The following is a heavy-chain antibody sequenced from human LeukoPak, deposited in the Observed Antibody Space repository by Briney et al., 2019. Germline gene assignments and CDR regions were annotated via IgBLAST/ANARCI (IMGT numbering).Heavy chain of an antibody. V-gene: IGHV3-74*01. CDR1: GFTFSKYW. J-gene: IGHJ4*02. CDR2: INTDGTVT. Sequence: PGGSLRLSCAASGFTFSKYWMLWVRQAPGEGLESVSRINTDGTVTTYADSVKGRFTVSRDNADNTMFLRMNSVRDEDTAVYYCATKQWLAPPPDSWGQGTPVTVSS. CDR3: ATKQWLAPPPDS. D-gene: IGHD6-19*01.